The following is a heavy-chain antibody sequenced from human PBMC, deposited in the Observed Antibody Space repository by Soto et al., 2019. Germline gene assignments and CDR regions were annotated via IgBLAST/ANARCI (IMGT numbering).Heavy chain of an antibody. D-gene: IGHD6-13*01. V-gene: IGHV3-48*02. CDR1: GFTFSSYS. J-gene: IGHJ6*02. CDR3: ARDIAAALYYYYGMDV. CDR2: ISSSSSTI. Sequence: PGGSLRLSCAASGFTFSSYSMSWVRQAPGKGLEWVSYISSSSSTIYYADSVKGRFTISRDNAKNSLYLQMNSLRDEDTAVYYCARDIAAALYYYYGMDVWGQGTTVTVSS.